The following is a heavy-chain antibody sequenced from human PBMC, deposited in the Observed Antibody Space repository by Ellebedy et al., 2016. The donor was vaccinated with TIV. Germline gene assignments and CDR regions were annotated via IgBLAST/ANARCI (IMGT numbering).Heavy chain of an antibody. CDR1: GFTFSGYW. Sequence: GESLKISXAASGFTFSGYWMSWVRQAPGKGLEWVANIKQDGSEKYYVDSVKGRFTISRDNAKNSLYLQINSLRAEDTAVYYCAAGYSSTWLTWGQGTLVTVSS. J-gene: IGHJ4*02. CDR2: IKQDGSEK. CDR3: AAGYSSTWLT. V-gene: IGHV3-7*01. D-gene: IGHD6-13*01.